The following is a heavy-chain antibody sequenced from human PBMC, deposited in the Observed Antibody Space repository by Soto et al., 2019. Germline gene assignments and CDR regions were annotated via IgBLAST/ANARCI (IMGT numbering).Heavy chain of an antibody. Sequence: GGSLRLSCEASGFTFSRDSLHWVRQVPGKGLEWVASISRASSGIWSADSVKGRFIISRDNAQNSLFLQMNTLRPEDSAIYCCARVAYWGPGTQVTVSS. CDR1: GFTFSRDS. CDR2: ISRASSGI. CDR3: ARVAY. J-gene: IGHJ4*02. V-gene: IGHV3-21*01.